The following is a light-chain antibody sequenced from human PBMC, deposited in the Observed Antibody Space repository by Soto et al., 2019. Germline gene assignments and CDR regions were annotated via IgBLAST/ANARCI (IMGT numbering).Light chain of an antibody. Sequence: DIQMTQSPSSLSASAGDRITITCRASQSISTSLNWYQQIPGKAPKLLIYAASNLQSGVPSRFSGSGSATEFTLTISDLQPEVFATYYCQQSYSSPQFTFGGGTKVEIK. V-gene: IGKV1-39*01. CDR3: QQSYSSPQFT. CDR2: AAS. J-gene: IGKJ4*01. CDR1: QSISTS.